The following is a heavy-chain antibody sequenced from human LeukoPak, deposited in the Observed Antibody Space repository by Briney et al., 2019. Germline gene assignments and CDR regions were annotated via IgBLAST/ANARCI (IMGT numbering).Heavy chain of an antibody. CDR2: IDPNSGDT. D-gene: IGHD2-2*01. J-gene: IGHJ4*02. Sequence: ASVKVSCKASGYSFTGYFIHWVRQAPGQGLDWMGCIDPNSGDTKYAQKFRGRVTLTRDTSISTAYMELSRLRYDDTAMYYCAREAICSSTTCYFDYWGQGTLVTVSS. V-gene: IGHV1-2*02. CDR1: GYSFTGYF. CDR3: AREAICSSTTCYFDY.